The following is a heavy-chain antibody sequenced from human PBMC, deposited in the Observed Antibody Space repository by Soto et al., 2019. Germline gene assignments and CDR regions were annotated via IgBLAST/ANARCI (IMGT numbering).Heavy chain of an antibody. CDR2: ITGSGGGT. CDR3: AKRPLTASGFDY. J-gene: IGHJ4*02. CDR1: GFTFSNYA. D-gene: IGHD6-13*01. V-gene: IGHV3-23*01. Sequence: EVQLLESGGGLVQPGGSLRLSCAASGFTFSNYAMTWVRQAPGKGLEWVSVITGSGGGTYFVDSVKGRFTISRDNSKNTVQLQLNSLRAEDTAVYYCAKRPLTASGFDYWGQGTLVTVSS.